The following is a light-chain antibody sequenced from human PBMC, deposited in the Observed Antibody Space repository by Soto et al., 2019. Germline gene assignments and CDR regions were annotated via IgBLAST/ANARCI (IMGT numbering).Light chain of an antibody. CDR2: EVS. Sequence: QSALTQPPSASGSPGQSVTISCTGSSSDVGGYNYVSWYQQHPGKAPKLMSYEVSKRPSGVPDRLSGSKSGNTASLTVSGLQAEDGADYYCSSYGGSNTVVFGGGTNLTVL. CDR3: SSYGGSNTVV. V-gene: IGLV2-8*01. J-gene: IGLJ2*01. CDR1: SSDVGGYNY.